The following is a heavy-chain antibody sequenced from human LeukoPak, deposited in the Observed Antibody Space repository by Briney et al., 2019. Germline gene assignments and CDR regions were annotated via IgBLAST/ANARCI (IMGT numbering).Heavy chain of an antibody. J-gene: IGHJ6*02. CDR3: ARATVTMDV. CDR2: INPSDGST. CDR1: GYTFSSYG. Sequence: ASVKVSCKASGYTFSSYGISWVRQAPGQGLEWMGIINPSDGSTSYAQKFQGRVTMTRDTSTSTVYMELSSLRSEDTAMYYCARATVTMDVWGQGTTVTVSS. D-gene: IGHD4-17*01. V-gene: IGHV1-46*01.